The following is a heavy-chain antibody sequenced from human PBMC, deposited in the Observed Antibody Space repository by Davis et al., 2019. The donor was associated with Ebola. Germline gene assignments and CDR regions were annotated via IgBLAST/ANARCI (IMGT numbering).Heavy chain of an antibody. D-gene: IGHD6-13*01. CDR1: GYIFTSYA. Sequence: ASVKVSCKASGYIFTSYAMHWVRQAPGQRLEWMGWINGGNGDTKYSQKFQGRVTMTRDTSTSTVYMELSSLRSEDTAVYYCARDLTVRGIAAAGSGYWGQGTLVTVSS. J-gene: IGHJ4*02. CDR3: ARDLTVRGIAAAGSGY. V-gene: IGHV1-3*01. CDR2: INGGNGDT.